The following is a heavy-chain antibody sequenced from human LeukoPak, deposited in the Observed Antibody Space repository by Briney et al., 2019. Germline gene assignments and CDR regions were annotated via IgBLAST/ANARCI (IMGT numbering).Heavy chain of an antibody. V-gene: IGHV3-23*01. J-gene: IGHJ4*02. Sequence: GGSLRLSCAASGFTFSSYGMSWVRQAPGKGLEWVSAISGSGGSTYYADSVKGRFTISRDNSKNTLYLQMNGLRAEDTAVYYCAKCGPRLLWFGELSYYFDYWGQGTLVTVSS. CDR1: GFTFSSYG. D-gene: IGHD3-10*01. CDR3: AKCGPRLLWFGELSYYFDY. CDR2: ISGSGGST.